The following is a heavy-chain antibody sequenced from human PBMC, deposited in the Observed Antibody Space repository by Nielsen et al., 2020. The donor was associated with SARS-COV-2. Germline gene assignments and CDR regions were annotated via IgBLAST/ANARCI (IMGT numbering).Heavy chain of an antibody. CDR2: ISYDGSYK. V-gene: IGHV3-33*05. CDR1: GFTFSRYG. D-gene: IGHD4-17*01. CDR3: VRGLFGAYDY. J-gene: IGHJ4*02. Sequence: GGSLRLSCTASGFTFSRYGMHWARQAPGKGLEWVADISYDGSYKYYADSVKGRFTISRDNSKNTLYLQMNSLRAEDTAVYYCVRGLFGAYDYWGQGALVTVSS.